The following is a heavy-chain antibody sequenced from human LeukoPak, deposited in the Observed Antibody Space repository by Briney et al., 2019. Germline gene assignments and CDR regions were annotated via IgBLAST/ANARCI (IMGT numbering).Heavy chain of an antibody. CDR3: AREYSGSDY. Sequence: PGASVKVSCKTSGYTFTGYYMHWVRQAPGEGLEWVGWINPSSGDTYYAQKFQGRATMTGDTSISTAYMELSGLRSDDTAIYYCAREYSGSDYWGQGTLVTVSS. V-gene: IGHV1-2*02. CDR1: GYTFTGYY. CDR2: INPSSGDT. D-gene: IGHD3-10*01. J-gene: IGHJ4*02.